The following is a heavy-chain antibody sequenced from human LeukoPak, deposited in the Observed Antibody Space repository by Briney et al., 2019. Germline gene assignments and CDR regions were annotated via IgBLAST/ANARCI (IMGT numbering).Heavy chain of an antibody. J-gene: IGHJ5*02. CDR1: GYTFTGYY. CDR2: INPNSGGT. Sequence: GASVKVSCKASGYTFTGYYMHWVRQAPGQGLEWMGWINPNSGGTNYAQKFQGRVTMTRDTSISTAYMELSRLRSDDTAVYYCARGSDTAIVTLWVAPRGPGTLGTVSS. D-gene: IGHD5-18*01. V-gene: IGHV1-2*02. CDR3: ARGSDTAIVTLWVAP.